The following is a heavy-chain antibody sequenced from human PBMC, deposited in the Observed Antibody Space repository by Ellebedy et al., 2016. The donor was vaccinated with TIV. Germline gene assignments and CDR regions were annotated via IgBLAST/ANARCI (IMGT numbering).Heavy chain of an antibody. CDR3: AREGYRYGYVDN. CDR2: ISYDGSSK. CDR1: GFTFDDYT. J-gene: IGHJ4*02. V-gene: IGHV3-30*01. D-gene: IGHD5-18*01. Sequence: GESLKISCAASGFTFDDYTMHWVRQAPGKGLQWVAVISYDGSSKYYADSVKGRFTISRDNPKKTLYLQMNSLRPEDTSVYFCAREGYRYGYVDNWGQGTLVTVSS.